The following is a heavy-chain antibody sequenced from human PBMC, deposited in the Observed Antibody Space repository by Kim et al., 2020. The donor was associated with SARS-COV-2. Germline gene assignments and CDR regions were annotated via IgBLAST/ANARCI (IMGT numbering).Heavy chain of an antibody. D-gene: IGHD2-15*01. Sequence: GGSLRLSCAASGFVFSSYAMSWVRQSPGKGLEWVSAIGGSGLGTYYGDSVKGRLTISRDNSKNMLYLHMNSLRVEDTAVYYCARFGEGAWDCSGGRCDSGFYYWGQGTLVTVSS. J-gene: IGHJ4*02. CDR2: IGGSGLGT. V-gene: IGHV3-23*01. CDR1: GFVFSSYA. CDR3: ARFGEGAWDCSGGRCDSGFYY.